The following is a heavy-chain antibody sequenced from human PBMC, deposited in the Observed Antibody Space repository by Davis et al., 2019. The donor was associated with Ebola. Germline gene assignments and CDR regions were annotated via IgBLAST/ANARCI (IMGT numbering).Heavy chain of an antibody. D-gene: IGHD6-13*01. J-gene: IGHJ3*02. V-gene: IGHV3-48*02. CDR1: GFTFSSYQ. CDR3: AAIRSTIATADRDI. CDR2: INSISTTK. Sequence: GGSLRLSCVAFGFTFSSYQMNWVRQAPGKGLEWVSYINSISTTKYYADSVKGRFTISRDNAKNSLYLQMTSLRDEDTAVYYCAAIRSTIATADRDIWGQGTMVTVSS.